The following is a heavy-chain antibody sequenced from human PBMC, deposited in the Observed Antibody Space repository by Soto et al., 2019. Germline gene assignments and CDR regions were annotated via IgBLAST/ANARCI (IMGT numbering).Heavy chain of an antibody. CDR1: GHTLTEFS. Sequence: ASVKVSCKISGHTLTEFSIHWVRQAPGQGLEWMGWINPNSGGTNYAQKFQGRVTMTRDTSISTAYMELSRLRSDDTAVYYCASGYYDFWSGLYYWGQGTLVTVSS. CDR2: INPNSGGT. D-gene: IGHD3-3*01. V-gene: IGHV1-2*02. CDR3: ASGYYDFWSGLYY. J-gene: IGHJ4*02.